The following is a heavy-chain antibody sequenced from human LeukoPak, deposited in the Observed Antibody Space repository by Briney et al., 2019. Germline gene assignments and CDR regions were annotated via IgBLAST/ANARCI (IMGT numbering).Heavy chain of an antibody. CDR3: AKPYSSSWYVGAFDI. V-gene: IGHV3-23*01. Sequence: GGSLRLSCAVSGFTFSSYAMSWVRQAPGKGLEWVSAISGSGGSTYYADSVKGRFTISRDNSKNTLYLQMNSLRAEDTAVYYCAKPYSSSWYVGAFDIWGQGTMVTVSS. CDR1: GFTFSSYA. J-gene: IGHJ3*02. D-gene: IGHD6-13*01. CDR2: ISGSGGST.